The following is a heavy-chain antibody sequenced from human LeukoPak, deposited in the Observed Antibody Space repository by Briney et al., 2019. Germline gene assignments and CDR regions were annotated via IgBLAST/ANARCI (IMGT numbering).Heavy chain of an antibody. J-gene: IGHJ5*02. V-gene: IGHV4-34*01. Sequence: SETLSLTCAVYGGSFNGYFWSWIRQPPGKGLEWIGEINHSGSPNYNPSLKSRVTISVDTSKNQVSLKLNSLTAADTAVYYCARGPDSGSYYAWFDPWGQGTLVTVSS. CDR1: GGSFNGYF. D-gene: IGHD3-10*01. CDR2: INHSGSP. CDR3: ARGPDSGSYYAWFDP.